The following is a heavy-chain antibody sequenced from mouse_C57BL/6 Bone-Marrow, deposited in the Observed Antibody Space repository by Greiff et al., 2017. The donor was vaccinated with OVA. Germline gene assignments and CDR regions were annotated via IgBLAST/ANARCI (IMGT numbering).Heavy chain of an antibody. J-gene: IGHJ2*01. D-gene: IGHD4-1*01. V-gene: IGHV5-4*03. CDR3: ARSPGKADY. Sequence: EVKLQQSGGGLVKPGGSLKLSCAASGFTFSSYAMSWVRQTPEKRLEWVATISDGGSYTYYPDNVKGRFTISRDNAKNNLYLQMSHLKSEDTAMYYCARSPGKADYWGQGTTLTVSS. CDR2: ISDGGSYT. CDR1: GFTFSSYA.